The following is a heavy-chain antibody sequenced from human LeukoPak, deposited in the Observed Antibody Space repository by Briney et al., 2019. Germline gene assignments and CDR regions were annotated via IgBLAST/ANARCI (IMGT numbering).Heavy chain of an antibody. CDR1: GYTFTSYG. Sequence: ASVKVSCKASGYTFTSYGISWVRQAPGQGLEWMGWISAYNGNTNYAQKLQGRVTMTTDTSTSTAYMELRSLRSDDTAVYYCARDADSGYPFSWFDPWGQGTLVTVSS. J-gene: IGHJ5*02. D-gene: IGHD5-12*01. CDR2: ISAYNGNT. CDR3: ARDADSGYPFSWFDP. V-gene: IGHV1-18*01.